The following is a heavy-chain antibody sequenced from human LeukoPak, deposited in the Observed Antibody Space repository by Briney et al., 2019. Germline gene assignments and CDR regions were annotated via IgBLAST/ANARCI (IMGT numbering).Heavy chain of an antibody. Sequence: GGSLRLSCAASKFIFSSYAMNWVRQAPGKGLEWVSSISGSGGSTYYADSVKGRFTFSRDNSKNTLYLQMNSLRAEDTAVYYCAKTPSSGYYFDQWGQGTLVTVSS. CDR3: AKTPSSGYYFDQ. J-gene: IGHJ4*02. CDR1: KFIFSSYA. CDR2: ISGSGGST. V-gene: IGHV3-23*01. D-gene: IGHD5-12*01.